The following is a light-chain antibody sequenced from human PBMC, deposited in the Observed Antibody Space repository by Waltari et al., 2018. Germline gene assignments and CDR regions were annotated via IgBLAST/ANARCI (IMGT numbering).Light chain of an antibody. V-gene: IGLV2-23*02. CDR2: VFS. CDR3: CSYACSSPLV. CDR1: SRDVGSYNL. J-gene: IGLJ2*01. Sequence: QSALTQPASVSGSPGQSITISCTGTSRDVGSYNLVSWYQQHPGQAPDLMIYVFSKRPSGGYTRCAGSESGNTASLIISELQAEDGADYSCCSYACSSPLVFGGGTTLTVL.